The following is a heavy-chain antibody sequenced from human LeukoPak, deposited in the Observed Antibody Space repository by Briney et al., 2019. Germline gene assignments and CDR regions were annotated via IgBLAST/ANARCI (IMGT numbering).Heavy chain of an antibody. V-gene: IGHV3-21*01. CDR3: ARTTVAGTIQY. CDR1: VFTFSTFS. CDR2: ISRTGTSI. Sequence: PGGSLRLSCAASVFTFSTFSMAWVRQAPGKGLEWVSYISRTGTSIHYADSMRGRFTISRDNTKSSLYLQMNNLRVEDTALYFCARTTVAGTIQYWGQGTLVIVSS. D-gene: IGHD1-14*01. J-gene: IGHJ1*01.